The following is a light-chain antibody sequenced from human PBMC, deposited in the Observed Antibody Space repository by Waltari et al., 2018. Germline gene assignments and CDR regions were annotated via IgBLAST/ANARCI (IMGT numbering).Light chain of an antibody. V-gene: IGKV4-1*01. CDR3: QQHYGSPLT. CDR2: WAF. J-gene: IGKJ3*01. CDR1: QSLLSNADNKNY. Sequence: DIVMTQSPDSLAVSLGERATIKCKSSQSLLSNADNKNYLAWFQQKPGQPPKLLIYWAFIRESGVPDRFSGGGSGTDFTRTISNLQAEDVAVYYCQQHYGSPLTFGPGTRVDIK.